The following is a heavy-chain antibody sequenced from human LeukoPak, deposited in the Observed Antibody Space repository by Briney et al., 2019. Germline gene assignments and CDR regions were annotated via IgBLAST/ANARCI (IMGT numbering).Heavy chain of an antibody. V-gene: IGHV3-21*01. CDR3: GRNGEATCGTRHFDC. CDR1: GFTFTGYS. Sequence: PGGSLRLSCSASGFTFTGYSMNWVRQAPGKGLAWVASIDRTSAYIYYADSVRGRFTISRDNAHNSLYLQMKSLRADEPAVYYCGRNGEATCGTRHFDCWGQGNLVTVSS. CDR2: IDRTSAYI. J-gene: IGHJ4*02. D-gene: IGHD2-15*01.